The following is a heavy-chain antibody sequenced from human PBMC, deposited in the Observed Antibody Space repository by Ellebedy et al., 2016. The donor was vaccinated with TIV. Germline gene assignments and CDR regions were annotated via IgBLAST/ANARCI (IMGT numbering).Heavy chain of an antibody. J-gene: IGHJ4*02. CDR2: IIPILGIA. V-gene: IGHV1-69*04. D-gene: IGHD2-15*01. Sequence: AASVQVSCKASGGTFSSYAISWVRPAPGQGLEWMGRIIPILGIANYAQKFQGRVTITADKSTSTAYMELSSLRSEDTAVYYCARGDRVAPPFDYWGQGTLVTVSS. CDR1: GGTFSSYA. CDR3: ARGDRVAPPFDY.